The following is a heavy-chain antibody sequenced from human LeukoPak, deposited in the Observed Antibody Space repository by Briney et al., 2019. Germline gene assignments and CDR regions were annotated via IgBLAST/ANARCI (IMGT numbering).Heavy chain of an antibody. CDR1: GFTFSSYG. Sequence: GGSLRLSCAASGFTFSSYGMHWVRQAPGKGLEWVSGISGSGDTTYYADSVKGRFTISRDNSKNMLYLQIKSLGAEDTAIYYCAKLDGSGAGSSRPPIDYWGQGSLVTVSS. CDR2: ISGSGDTT. V-gene: IGHV3-23*01. J-gene: IGHJ4*02. CDR3: AKLDGSGAGSSRPPIDY. D-gene: IGHD3-10*01.